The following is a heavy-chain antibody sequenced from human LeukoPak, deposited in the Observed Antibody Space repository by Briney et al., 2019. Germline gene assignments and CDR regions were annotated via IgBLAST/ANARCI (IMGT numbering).Heavy chain of an antibody. Sequence: GGSLRLSCAASGFTFSSYAMHWVRQAPGKGLEWVAVISYDGSNKYYADSVKGRFTISRDNTKNTLYLQMNSLRAEDTAVYYCAKSGRTYSSSWYIYWGQGTLVTVSS. CDR1: GFTFSSYA. J-gene: IGHJ4*02. CDR3: AKSGRTYSSSWYIY. CDR2: ISYDGSNK. V-gene: IGHV3-30-3*02. D-gene: IGHD6-13*01.